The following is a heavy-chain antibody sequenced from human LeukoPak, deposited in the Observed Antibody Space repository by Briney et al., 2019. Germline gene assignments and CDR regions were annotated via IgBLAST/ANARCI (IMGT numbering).Heavy chain of an antibody. CDR1: GYTFTSYD. V-gene: IGHV1-8*01. CDR3: ARKVEGDYDY. J-gene: IGHJ4*02. Sequence: ASVKLSCKASGYTFTSYDINWARHATGQGREEVGWMTPNSGNTGYAQKFQRRVTMTRNTSISTAYKELSSLRSEDTAVYYCARKVEGDYDYWGQGNLVTVSS. D-gene: IGHD4-17*01. CDR2: MTPNSGNT.